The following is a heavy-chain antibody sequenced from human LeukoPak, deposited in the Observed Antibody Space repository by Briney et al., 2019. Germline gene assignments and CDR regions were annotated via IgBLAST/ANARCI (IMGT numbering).Heavy chain of an antibody. CDR2: INHSGST. CDR1: GGSFSGYY. Sequence: SETLSLTCAVYGGSFSGYYWSWIRQPPGKGLEWIGEINHSGSTNYNPSLKSRVTISVDTSKNQFSLKLSSVTAADTAVYYCARTVLRFLEWLGHYYMDVWGKGTTVTVSS. J-gene: IGHJ6*03. CDR3: ARTVLRFLEWLGHYYMDV. D-gene: IGHD3-3*01. V-gene: IGHV4-34*01.